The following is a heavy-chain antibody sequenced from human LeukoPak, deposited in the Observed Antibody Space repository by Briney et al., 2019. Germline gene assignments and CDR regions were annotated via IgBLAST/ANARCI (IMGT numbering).Heavy chain of an antibody. Sequence: GRSLRLSCAASGFTFDDYAMHWVRQAPGKGLEWVSGISWNSGSIGYADSVKGRFTISRDNSKNTLYLQMNSLRAEDTAVYYCAKAMIVVVITTGIDYWGQGTLVTVSS. J-gene: IGHJ4*02. D-gene: IGHD3-22*01. V-gene: IGHV3-9*01. CDR1: GFTFDDYA. CDR3: AKAMIVVVITTGIDY. CDR2: ISWNSGSI.